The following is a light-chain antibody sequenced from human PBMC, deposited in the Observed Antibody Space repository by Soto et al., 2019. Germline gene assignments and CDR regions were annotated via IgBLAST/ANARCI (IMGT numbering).Light chain of an antibody. J-gene: IGKJ2*01. Sequence: EIVMTQSPGTLSLSLGETATLSCGASQSVSSNLAWYQQNPGQAPRLLIYGASTRATDIPARFSGSGSGTEFTLTISGLQSEDFAVYFCQQYGGSTLYSFGPGTKVDIK. CDR1: QSVSSN. V-gene: IGKV3D-15*01. CDR2: GAS. CDR3: QQYGGSTLYS.